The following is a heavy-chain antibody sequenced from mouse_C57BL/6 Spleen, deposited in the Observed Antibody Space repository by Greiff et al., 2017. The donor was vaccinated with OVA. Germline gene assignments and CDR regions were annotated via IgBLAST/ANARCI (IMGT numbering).Heavy chain of an antibody. D-gene: IGHD2-5*01. Sequence: VQLQQSGPELVKPGASVKMSCKASGYTFTDYNMHWVKQSHGKSLEWIGYINPNNGGTSYNQKFKGKATLTVNKSSSTAYMELRSLTSEDSAVYYCARIEDYSNQYYFDYWGQGTTLTVSS. CDR1: GYTFTDYN. CDR3: ARIEDYSNQYYFDY. CDR2: INPNNGGT. V-gene: IGHV1-22*01. J-gene: IGHJ2*01.